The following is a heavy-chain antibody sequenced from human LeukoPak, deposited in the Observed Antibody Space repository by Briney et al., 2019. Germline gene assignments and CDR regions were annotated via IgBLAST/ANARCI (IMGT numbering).Heavy chain of an antibody. CDR2: ISAYNGNT. D-gene: IGHD4-17*01. CDR3: ARGTDYGDYGGTWYYYYYMDV. Sequence: ASVKVSCKASGYTFTSYGISWVRQAPGQGLEWMGWISAYNGNTNYAQKLQGRVTMTRDTSITTAYMELSRLTSDDTAVYYCARGTDYGDYGGTWYYYYYMDVWGMGTTVTVSS. CDR1: GYTFTSYG. V-gene: IGHV1-18*01. J-gene: IGHJ6*03.